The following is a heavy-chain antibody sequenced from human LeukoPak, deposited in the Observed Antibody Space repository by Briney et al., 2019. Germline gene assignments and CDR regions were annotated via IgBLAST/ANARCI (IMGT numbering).Heavy chain of an antibody. D-gene: IGHD2-15*01. CDR2: IIPILGIA. Sequence: SVKVSCKASGGTFSSYAISWVRQAPGQGLEWMGRIIPILGIANYAQKFQGRVTITADKSTSTAYMELSSLRSEDTALYYCAKRLGAADTYGRALDYWGQGTLVTVSS. V-gene: IGHV1-69*04. CDR1: GGTFSSYA. J-gene: IGHJ1*01. CDR3: AKRLGAADTYGRALDY.